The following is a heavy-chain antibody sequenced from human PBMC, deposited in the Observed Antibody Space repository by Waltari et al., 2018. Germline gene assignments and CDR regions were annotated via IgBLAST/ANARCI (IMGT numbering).Heavy chain of an antibody. D-gene: IGHD3-22*01. J-gene: IGHJ6*03. CDR1: GFTFSSYE. V-gene: IGHV3-48*03. CDR3: ARGQGLAYHYYYMDV. CDR2: IDWRSSVI. Sequence: EVQVVASGGGFVQPGGSLRLSCAASGFTFSSYEMNWVRQAPGKGLEWVSYIDWRSSVINYADSVKGRFTISRDNARNSLVLQMNSLRAEDTAVYYCARGQGLAYHYYYMDVWGKGTTVTVS.